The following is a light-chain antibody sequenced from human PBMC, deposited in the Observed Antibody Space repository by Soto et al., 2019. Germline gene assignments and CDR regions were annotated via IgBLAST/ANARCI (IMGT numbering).Light chain of an antibody. Sequence: EIVMTQSPATLSVSPGERATLSCRASQSISTNLAWYQQKPGQAPRLLISGASTRATGIPARFSGSGSGTEFTLTISSLQSEDFAVYYCKKYNTWPPITFGQGTRLEIK. CDR3: KKYNTWPPIT. J-gene: IGKJ5*01. CDR2: GAS. CDR1: QSISTN. V-gene: IGKV3-15*01.